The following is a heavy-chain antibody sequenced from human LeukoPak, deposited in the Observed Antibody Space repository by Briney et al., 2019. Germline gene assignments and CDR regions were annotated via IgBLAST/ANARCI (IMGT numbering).Heavy chain of an antibody. D-gene: IGHD6-13*01. CDR1: GFTFSDFY. V-gene: IGHV3-11*04. J-gene: IGHJ3*01. CDR3: ARRAAGTGTHAFDV. CDR2: ITSAGST. Sequence: GGSLRLSCAASGFTFSDFYMTWIRQAPGKGLEWISYITSAGSTYYAGSVKGRFTISRDNAKTSLFLQMNNLGAEDTAVYYCARRAAGTGTHAFDVWGQGTMVTVSS.